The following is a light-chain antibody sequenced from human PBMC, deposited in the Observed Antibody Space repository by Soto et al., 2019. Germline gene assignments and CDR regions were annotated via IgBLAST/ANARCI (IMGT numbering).Light chain of an antibody. J-gene: IGLJ1*01. CDR3: CSYAGSSYV. Sequence: QSALTQPASVSGSPGQSITISCTGTSSDVGSYNLVSWYQQHPGKAPKLMIYESSKRPSGVSNRFSGSKSGNTASLTISGLQAEDEADYYCCSYAGSSYVFGTGTKVTVL. CDR2: ESS. V-gene: IGLV2-23*01. CDR1: SSDVGSYNL.